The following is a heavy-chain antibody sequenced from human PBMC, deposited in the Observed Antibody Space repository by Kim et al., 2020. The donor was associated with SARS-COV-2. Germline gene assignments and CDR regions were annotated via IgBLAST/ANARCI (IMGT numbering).Heavy chain of an antibody. CDR3: TTDATPTLSNYFDY. CDR1: GFTFTYTW. Sequence: GGSLRLSCAASGFTFTYTWMTWVRQAPGKGLEWVGRIKNEAQGATTDYAAPVKGRFTISRDDSKNTLYLQMNSLKIEDTAVYYCTTDATPTLSNYFDYWGQRAMVTASS. CDR2: IKNEAQGATT. J-gene: IGHJ4*02. V-gene: IGHV3-15*01. D-gene: IGHD2-15*01.